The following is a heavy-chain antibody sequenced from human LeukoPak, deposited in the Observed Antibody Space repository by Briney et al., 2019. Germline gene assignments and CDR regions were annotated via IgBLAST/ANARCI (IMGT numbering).Heavy chain of an antibody. Sequence: GRSLRLSCAASVFTFSSYGMHWVRQAPGKGLEWVAVISYDGSKKYYAYSVKGRFTISRDNSKNPLYLQMNSPRAEDTDVYYCAKDPQRYCSRPSCWDWFDPWGQGTLVTVSS. CDR1: VFTFSSYG. J-gene: IGHJ5*02. CDR2: ISYDGSKK. V-gene: IGHV3-30*18. D-gene: IGHD2-2*01. CDR3: AKDPQRYCSRPSCWDWFDP.